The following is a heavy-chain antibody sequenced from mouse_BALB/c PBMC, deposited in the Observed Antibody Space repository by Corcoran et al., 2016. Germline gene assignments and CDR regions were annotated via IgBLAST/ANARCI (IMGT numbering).Heavy chain of an antibody. CDR3: ARRTVVAPDYVDY. CDR1: GYTFTNYG. Sequence: QIQLVQSGPELKKPGETVKISCKASGYTFTNYGMNWVKQAPGKGLKWMGWINTYTGEPTYADDFKGRFAFSLETSVSTAYLQINNLKNEDTATYFCARRTVVAPDYVDYWGQGTTLTVSS. CDR2: INTYTGEP. V-gene: IGHV9-3-1*01. D-gene: IGHD1-1*01. J-gene: IGHJ2*01.